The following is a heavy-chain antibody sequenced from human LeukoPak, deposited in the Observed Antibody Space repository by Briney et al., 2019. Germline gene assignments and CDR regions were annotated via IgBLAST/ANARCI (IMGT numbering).Heavy chain of an antibody. CDR2: IYPGDSDT. D-gene: IGHD5-24*01. J-gene: IGHJ4*02. Sequence: GESLKISCKGSGYSFTSYWIGWVRQMPGKGLEWMGIIYPGDSDTRYSPSFQGQVTISADKSISTAYLQWSSLKASDTAMYYCARQGRWLQLPVGYDYWDQGTLVTVSS. CDR1: GYSFTSYW. CDR3: ARQGRWLQLPVGYDY. V-gene: IGHV5-51*01.